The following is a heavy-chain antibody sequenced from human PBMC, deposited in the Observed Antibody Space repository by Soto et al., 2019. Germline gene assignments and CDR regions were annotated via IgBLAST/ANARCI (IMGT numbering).Heavy chain of an antibody. CDR3: ARDSKTFQYYYGMDV. J-gene: IGHJ6*02. CDR2: ISTSSRYI. CDR1: GFTFSSYT. V-gene: IGHV3-21*02. Sequence: EVQLVESGGGLVKPGGSLRLSCAASGFTFSSYTMNWVRQVPGEGLEWVSTISTSSRYIYYADIMKGRFPISRDNAKNSVYLQIDRLRAEATAVYYCARDSKTFQYYYGMDVWGQGTTVIVSS.